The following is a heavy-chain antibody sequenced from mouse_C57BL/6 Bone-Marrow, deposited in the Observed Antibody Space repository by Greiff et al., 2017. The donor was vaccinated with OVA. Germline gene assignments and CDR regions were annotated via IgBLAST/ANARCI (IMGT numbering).Heavy chain of an antibody. CDR1: GYTFTSYW. J-gene: IGHJ2*01. CDR2: IHPSDSDT. CDR3: AIKGITTVVRYFDY. D-gene: IGHD1-1*01. Sequence: QVQLQQPGAELVKPGASVKVSCKASGYTFTSYWMHWVKQRPGQGLEWIGRIHPSDSDTNYNQKFKGKATLTVEKSSSTAYMQLSSLTSEDSAVYYCAIKGITTVVRYFDYWGQGTTLTVSS. V-gene: IGHV1-74*01.